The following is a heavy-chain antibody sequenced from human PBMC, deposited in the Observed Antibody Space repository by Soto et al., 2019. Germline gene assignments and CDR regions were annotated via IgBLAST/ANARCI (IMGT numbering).Heavy chain of an antibody. Sequence: QVQLVQSGAEVKKPGASVKVSCKASGYTFTSYGISWVRQAPGQGLEWMGWISAYNGNTNYAQKLQGRVTMTTDTSTSTAYMELRSLRSDDTAVYYCARDGYNCSSTSCYTGAYYYYGMDVWGKGTTVTVSS. V-gene: IGHV1-18*01. J-gene: IGHJ6*04. CDR1: GYTFTSYG. CDR2: ISAYNGNT. CDR3: ARDGYNCSSTSCYTGAYYYYGMDV. D-gene: IGHD2-2*02.